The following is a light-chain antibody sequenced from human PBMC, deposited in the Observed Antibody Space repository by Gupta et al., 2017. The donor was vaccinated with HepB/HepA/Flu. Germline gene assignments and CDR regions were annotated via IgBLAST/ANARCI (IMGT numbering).Light chain of an antibody. CDR2: DAS. CDR1: QDISHY. CDR3: QQYEKLT. V-gene: IGKV1-33*01. J-gene: IGKJ4*01. Sequence: LSATVGDRVTITCQASQDISHYLNWYQQTPGKAPKLLIYDASNLETGVPSRFSGSGSGTDFTFTISSLQPDDIATYYCQQYEKLTFGGGTKVEIK.